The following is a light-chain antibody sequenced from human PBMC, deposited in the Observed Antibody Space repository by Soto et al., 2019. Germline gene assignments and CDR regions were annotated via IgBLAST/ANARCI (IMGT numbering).Light chain of an antibody. CDR2: EGT. J-gene: IGLJ1*01. CDR1: SSDVGSYNL. CDR3: CSYAGITTFYV. Sequence: QSVLTQPASVSGSPGQSITISCTGTSSDVGSYNLVSWYQQHPGKAPKFMIYEGTKRPSGVSNRFSGSKSGNTASLTISGLQAEDEADYYCCSYAGITTFYVFGTGTKLTVL. V-gene: IGLV2-23*01.